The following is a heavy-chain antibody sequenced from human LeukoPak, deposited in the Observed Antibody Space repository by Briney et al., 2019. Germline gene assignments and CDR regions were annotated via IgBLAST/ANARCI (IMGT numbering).Heavy chain of an antibody. V-gene: IGHV3-53*04. Sequence: GGSLRLSCVASGFTATTNCMSWVRHAPEGGLEWVSTMYGGGTTYYADSVMGRFTISRHNSRNTVYLQTNSLRAEDTAVYYCARVDTVMAYYFDLWGQGTLVTVSS. D-gene: IGHD5-18*01. CDR2: MYGGGTT. J-gene: IGHJ4*02. CDR3: ARVDTVMAYYFDL. CDR1: GFTATTNC.